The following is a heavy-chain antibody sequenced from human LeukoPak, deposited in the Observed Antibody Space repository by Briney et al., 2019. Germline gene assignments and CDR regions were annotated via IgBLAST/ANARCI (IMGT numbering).Heavy chain of an antibody. CDR1: GGTFSSYA. J-gene: IGHJ5*02. D-gene: IGHD3-3*01. CDR3: AREPDYDFWSGYYNWFDP. Sequence: SVKVSCKASGGTFSSYAISWVRQAPGQGLEWMGRIIPILGIANYAQKFQGRVTITADKSTSTAYMELSSLRSEDTAVYYCAREPDYDFWSGYYNWFDPWGQGTLVTVSS. CDR2: IIPILGIA. V-gene: IGHV1-69*04.